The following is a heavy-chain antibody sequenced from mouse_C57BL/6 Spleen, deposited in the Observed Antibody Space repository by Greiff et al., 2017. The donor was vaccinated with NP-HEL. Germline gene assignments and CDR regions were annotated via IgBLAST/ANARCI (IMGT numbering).Heavy chain of an antibody. V-gene: IGHV5-17*01. CDR2: ISSGSSTI. D-gene: IGHD1-1*01. J-gene: IGHJ3*01. CDR3: ARTTTVVAPFAY. CDR1: GFTFSDYG. Sequence: EVQLQQSGGGLVKPGGSLKLSCAASGFTFSDYGMHWVRQAPEKGLEWVAYISSGSSTIYYADTVKGRFTISRDNAKNTLFLQMTSLRSEDTAMYYCARTTTVVAPFAYWGQGTLVTVSA.